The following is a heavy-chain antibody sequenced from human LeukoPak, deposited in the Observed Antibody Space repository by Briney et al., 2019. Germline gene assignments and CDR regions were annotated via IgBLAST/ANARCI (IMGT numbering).Heavy chain of an antibody. Sequence: GGSLRLSCAASGFTFSSYAMHWVCQAPGKGLEWVAVISYDGSNKYYADSVKGRFTISRDNSKNTLYLQMNSLRAEDTAVYYCASSRGIYYDSIFDYWGQGTLVTVSS. D-gene: IGHD3-22*01. J-gene: IGHJ4*02. V-gene: IGHV3-30-3*01. CDR2: ISYDGSNK. CDR1: GFTFSSYA. CDR3: ASSRGIYYDSIFDY.